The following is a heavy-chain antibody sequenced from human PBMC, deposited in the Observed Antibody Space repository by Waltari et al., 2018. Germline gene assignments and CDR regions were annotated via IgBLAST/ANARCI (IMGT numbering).Heavy chain of an antibody. D-gene: IGHD3-9*01. CDR1: GFTFNIYA. CDR2: ISGSGGST. V-gene: IGHV3-23*04. J-gene: IGHJ4*02. Sequence: EVQLVESGGGLVQPGGSLRLSCAASGFTFNIYAMSWVRQAPGKGLEWVSAISGSGGSTYDAASVKGRFTLSRDNSKNTLYLQMNSLRAEDTAVYYCATSYYDILTGYSTPWYWGQGTLVTVSS. CDR3: ATSYYDILTGYSTPWY.